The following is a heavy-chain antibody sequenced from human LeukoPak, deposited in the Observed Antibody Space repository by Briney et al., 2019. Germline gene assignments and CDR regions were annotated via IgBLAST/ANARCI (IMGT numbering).Heavy chain of an antibody. CDR1: GYTFTGYF. V-gene: IGHV1-2*02. CDR2: INPNRGGT. D-gene: IGHD6-19*01. Sequence: GASVKVSCKASGYTFTGYFMHWVRQAPGQGLEWMGWINPNRGGTNYAQKFQSRVTMTRDTSISTAYMELSRLRSDDTAVYYCAILTAVPGTSYYGMDVWGQGTTVTVSS. CDR3: AILTAVPGTSYYGMDV. J-gene: IGHJ6*02.